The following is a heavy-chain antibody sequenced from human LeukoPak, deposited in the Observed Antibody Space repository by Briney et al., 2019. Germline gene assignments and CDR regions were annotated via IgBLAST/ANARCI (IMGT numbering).Heavy chain of an antibody. D-gene: IGHD3-3*01. CDR3: ARAYDFWSGYPNFDY. CDR1: GGSISSYY. CDR2: IYYSGST. Sequence: PSETLSLTCTVSGGSISSYYWSWIRQPPGKGLEWIWYIYYSGSTNYNPSLKSRVTISVDTSKNQLSLKLSSVTAADTAVYYCARAYDFWSGYPNFDYWGQGTLVTVSS. V-gene: IGHV4-59*01. J-gene: IGHJ4*02.